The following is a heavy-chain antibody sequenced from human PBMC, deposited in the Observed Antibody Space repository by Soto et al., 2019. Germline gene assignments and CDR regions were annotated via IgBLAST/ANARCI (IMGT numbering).Heavy chain of an antibody. Sequence: EVKLVESRGGLVQPGGSLRLSCAASGFTFSSYWMSWVRQAPGKGLEWVANIKQDGSEKYYVDSVKGRFTISRDNAKNSLYLQMNSMRAEDTAVYYCARFYYDSSGYLPSPYYYYYGMDVWGQGTTVTVSS. D-gene: IGHD3-22*01. CDR1: GFTFSSYW. V-gene: IGHV3-7*04. J-gene: IGHJ6*02. CDR3: ARFYYDSSGYLPSPYYYYYGMDV. CDR2: IKQDGSEK.